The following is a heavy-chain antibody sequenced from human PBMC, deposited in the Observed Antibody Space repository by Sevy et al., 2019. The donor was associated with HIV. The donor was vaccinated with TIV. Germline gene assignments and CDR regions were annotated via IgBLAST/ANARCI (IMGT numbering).Heavy chain of an antibody. CDR2: ISGSGISI. V-gene: IGHV3-23*01. CDR3: AKELPGYQYDSSGNLDT. D-gene: IGHD6-19*01. Sequence: GGSLILPCAASGFTFSTYAMSWVRQAPGKGLEWVSGISGSGISIYYAGSVKGRFTISRDNSKNTLILQMNSLRAEDTAIYYCAKELPGYQYDSSGNLDTWGQGRLVTVSS. J-gene: IGHJ5*02. CDR1: GFTFSTYA.